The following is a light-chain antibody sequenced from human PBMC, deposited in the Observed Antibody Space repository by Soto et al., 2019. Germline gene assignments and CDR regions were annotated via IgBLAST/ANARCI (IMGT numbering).Light chain of an antibody. CDR1: QDISNY. CDR2: DAF. Sequence: DIQMTQSPSTLSASVGDRVTITCQASQDISNYLNWYQQKPGTAPKLLIYDAFTVDTGVPSRFSGSGSGTEFTLTISSLQPEDFATYYCQQYDAFSRTFGQGTKVDIK. V-gene: IGKV1-33*01. CDR3: QQYDAFSRT. J-gene: IGKJ1*01.